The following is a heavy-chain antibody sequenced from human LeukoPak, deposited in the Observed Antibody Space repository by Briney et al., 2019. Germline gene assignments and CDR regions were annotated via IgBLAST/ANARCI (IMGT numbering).Heavy chain of an antibody. CDR3: ARAGGDCWSGYSAFDI. CDR2: IYYNGST. J-gene: IGHJ3*02. D-gene: IGHD3-3*01. CDR1: GGSISSGHYY. V-gene: IGHV4-30-4*08. Sequence: SQILSLTCTVSGGSISSGHYYWSWIRQPPGKGLSWIGYIYYNGSTYYNPSLKSRVTISVDTYKNQFSLKLSSVTGADRVVYYCARAGGDCWSGYSAFDIWGQGTMVTVSS.